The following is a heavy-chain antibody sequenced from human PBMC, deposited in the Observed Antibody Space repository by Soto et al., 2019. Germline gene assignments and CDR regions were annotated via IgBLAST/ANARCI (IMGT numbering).Heavy chain of an antibody. D-gene: IGHD3-22*01. CDR3: ARVYDSSGHYSDY. Sequence: ASVKVSCKAAGGTFIIYAIIWVRQAPGQGLEWMGGIIPIFGTANYAQKFQGRVTITADESTSTAYMELSSLRSEDTAVYYCARVYDSSGHYSDYWGQGTLVTVSS. CDR1: GGTFIIYA. V-gene: IGHV1-69*13. J-gene: IGHJ4*02. CDR2: IIPIFGTA.